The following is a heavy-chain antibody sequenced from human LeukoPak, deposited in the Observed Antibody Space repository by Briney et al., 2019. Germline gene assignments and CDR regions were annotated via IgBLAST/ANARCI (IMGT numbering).Heavy chain of an antibody. CDR3: ARALTEMATISFDY. CDR2: IYYSGST. CDR1: GGSISSYY. J-gene: IGHJ4*02. Sequence: SETLSLTCTVSGGSISSYYWSRIRQPPGKGLEWIGYIYYSGSTNYNPSLKSRVTISVDTSKNQFSLKLSSVTAADTAVYYCARALTEMATISFDYWGQGTLVTVSS. D-gene: IGHD5-24*01. V-gene: IGHV4-59*01.